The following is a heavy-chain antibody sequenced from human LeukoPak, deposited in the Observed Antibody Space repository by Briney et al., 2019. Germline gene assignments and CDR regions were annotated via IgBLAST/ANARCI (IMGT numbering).Heavy chain of an antibody. CDR3: AGRRSSGWYAY. D-gene: IGHD6-19*01. V-gene: IGHV3-53*01. Sequence: GGSLRLSCAASGFTFSSYSMNWVRQAPGKGLEWVSVIYDSGTTYYADSVKGRFLIFRDTSKNTVDLQMNSLRVEDTAVYYCAGRRSSGWYAYWGQGTLVTVSS. CDR2: IYDSGTT. J-gene: IGHJ4*02. CDR1: GFTFSSYS.